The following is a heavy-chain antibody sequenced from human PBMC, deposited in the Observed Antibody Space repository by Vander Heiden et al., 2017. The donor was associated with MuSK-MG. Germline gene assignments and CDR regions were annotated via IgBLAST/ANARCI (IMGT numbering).Heavy chain of an antibody. J-gene: IGHJ1*01. CDR2: ISGSGGST. D-gene: IGHD1-26*01. CDR1: GFTFSSYA. CDR3: AKEGYAELLMGNAEYFQH. Sequence: EVQLLESGGGLVQPGGSLRLSCAASGFTFSSYAMSWVRQAPGKGLEWVSAISGSGGSTYYADSVKGRFTISRDNSKNTLYLQMNSLRAEDTAVYYCAKEGYAELLMGNAEYFQHWGQGILVTVSS. V-gene: IGHV3-23*01.